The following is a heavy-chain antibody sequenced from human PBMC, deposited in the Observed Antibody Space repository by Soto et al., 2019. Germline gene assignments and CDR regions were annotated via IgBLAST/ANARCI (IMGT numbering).Heavy chain of an antibody. CDR1: GSSFRSGSYY. CDR3: ARDFDYFDA. J-gene: IGHJ4*02. D-gene: IGHD3-3*01. CDR2: VNHNRTT. Sequence: SETLSLTSTVSGSSFRSGSYYWSWSQPLAGKGLKCIGYVNHNRTTSYSTSLNSRVSTTIDTSKNRFSLNLDSVTAADTAVYFCARDFDYFDAWGQGTRVTVSS. V-gene: IGHV4-61*01.